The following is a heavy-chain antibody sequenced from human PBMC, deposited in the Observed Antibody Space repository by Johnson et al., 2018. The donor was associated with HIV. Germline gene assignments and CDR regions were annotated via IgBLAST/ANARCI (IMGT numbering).Heavy chain of an antibody. J-gene: IGHJ3*02. CDR2: ISGSGGGT. CDR1: GFTFSNYA. Sequence: VQLVESGGGLVQPGGSLRLSCAASGFTFSNYAMTWVRHVAGKGLEWVSAISGSGGGTSYADSVEGRFAISRDNSKNILYFQRNILSAEDTALYYCAKEGIIPTAASVGPPVDIWGQGTMVTVSS. CDR3: AKEGIIPTAASVGPPVDI. D-gene: IGHD4-17*01. V-gene: IGHV3-23*04.